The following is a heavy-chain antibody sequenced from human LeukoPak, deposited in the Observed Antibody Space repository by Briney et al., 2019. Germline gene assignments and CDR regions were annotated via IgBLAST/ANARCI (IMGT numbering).Heavy chain of an antibody. V-gene: IGHV1-69*04. CDR1: GGTFSSFA. D-gene: IGHD3-9*01. J-gene: IGHJ4*02. CDR3: ASPLPNSLTGYYGFEY. CDR2: IIPLLGIA. Sequence: SVKVSCKVSGGTFSSFAINWVRQAPGQGLEWVGRIIPLLGIANYTHNFRGRVTITADKSTSTAYMELSRLRSEDTAVYYCASPLPNSLTGYYGFEYWGQGTQVTVSS.